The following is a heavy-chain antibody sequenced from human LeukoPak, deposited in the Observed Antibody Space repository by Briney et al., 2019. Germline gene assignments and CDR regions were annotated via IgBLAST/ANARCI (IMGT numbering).Heavy chain of an antibody. Sequence: SETLSLTCAVSIDSTNGNYWSWVRQSPGKGLEWIGEVHRSGSTNYKPSLKRRATISIDRSKDQISLDPTSVTAADTAVYYCARELLNAPTPGAYWGQGILVTVSS. V-gene: IGHV4-4*02. CDR1: IDSTNGNY. D-gene: IGHD2-21*01. J-gene: IGHJ4*02. CDR2: VHRSGST. CDR3: ARELLNAPTPGAY.